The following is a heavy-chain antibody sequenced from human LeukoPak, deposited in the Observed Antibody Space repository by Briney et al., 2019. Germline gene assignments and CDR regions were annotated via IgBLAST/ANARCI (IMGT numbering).Heavy chain of an antibody. CDR2: IYSGGST. D-gene: IGHD6-13*01. Sequence: GGSLRLSCAASGFTVSSNYMSWVRQALGKGLEWVSVIYSGGSTYYADSVKGRFTISRDNSKNTLYLQMNSLRAEDTAVYYCARDFTAAADTDWGQGTLVTVSS. J-gene: IGHJ4*02. V-gene: IGHV3-66*02. CDR1: GFTVSSNY. CDR3: ARDFTAAADTD.